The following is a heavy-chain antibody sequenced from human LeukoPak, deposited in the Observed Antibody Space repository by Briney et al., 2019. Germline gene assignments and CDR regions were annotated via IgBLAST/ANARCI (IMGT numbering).Heavy chain of an antibody. CDR2: ISADGGTT. Sequence: PGGSLRLSCAASGFTFFDYPMHWVRQAPGKGLEWVSLISADGGTTYYADSVKGRFTISRDNSKTSLYLQMNSLRPEDTALYYCPKDYYWGQGTLVTVSS. CDR1: GFTFFDYP. J-gene: IGHJ4*02. CDR3: PKDYY. V-gene: IGHV3-43*02.